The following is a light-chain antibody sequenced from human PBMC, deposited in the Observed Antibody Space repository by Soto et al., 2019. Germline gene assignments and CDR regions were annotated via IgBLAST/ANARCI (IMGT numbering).Light chain of an antibody. J-gene: IGKJ2*01. CDR1: QSISVY. CDR2: AAS. Sequence: DIHMTSSPSSLSASVGDRVTITFRASQSISVYLNWYQQKLGKAPKLLIYAASTLQSGVPSRFIGIGSATDFTLTINSLQPEDFATYYCQQCFNIPYTFGPGTKLDIK. V-gene: IGKV1-39*01. CDR3: QQCFNIPYT.